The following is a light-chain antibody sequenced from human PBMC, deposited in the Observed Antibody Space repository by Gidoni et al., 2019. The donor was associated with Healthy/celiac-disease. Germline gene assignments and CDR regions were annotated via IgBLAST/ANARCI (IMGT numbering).Light chain of an antibody. V-gene: IGKV3-11*01. CDR1: QSVSSY. Sequence: EIVLTQAPATLSLSPGERATRSCRASQSVSSYLAWYQQKPGQAPRLLISDASNRATGIPARFIGSGSGTDFTLTISSLEPEDFAVYYCQQRSNWPPSITFXXXTRLEIK. J-gene: IGKJ5*01. CDR3: QQRSNWPPSIT. CDR2: DAS.